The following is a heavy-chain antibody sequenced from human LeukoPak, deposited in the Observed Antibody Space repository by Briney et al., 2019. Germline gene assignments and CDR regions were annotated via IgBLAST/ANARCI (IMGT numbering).Heavy chain of an antibody. J-gene: IGHJ6*02. CDR2: IGVAGDT. V-gene: IGHV3-13*01. CDR1: GFTLSSYD. CDR3: ARDRHGMAV. Sequence: PGGSLRLSCAASGFTLSSYDMHWIRQVTGKGLGWVSAIGVAGDTYYPGSVKGRFIITRENAKNSLYLQMNSLRVEDTAVYYCARDRHGMAVWGQGTTVVVSS.